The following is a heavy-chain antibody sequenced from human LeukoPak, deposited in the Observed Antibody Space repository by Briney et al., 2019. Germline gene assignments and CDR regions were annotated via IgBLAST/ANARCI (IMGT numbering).Heavy chain of an antibody. D-gene: IGHD3-10*01. CDR2: ISYDGSNT. J-gene: IGHJ4*02. Sequence: GRSLRLSCAASGFTFSTYAMHWVRQAPGKGLEWVAVISYDGSNTYYADSVKGRFTISRDNSKNTLYLQLNSLRAEDTAVYYCARASTYYYASGSSGPHYFDYWGQGTLVTVSS. CDR3: ARASTYYYASGSSGPHYFDY. CDR1: GFTFSTYA. V-gene: IGHV3-30*01.